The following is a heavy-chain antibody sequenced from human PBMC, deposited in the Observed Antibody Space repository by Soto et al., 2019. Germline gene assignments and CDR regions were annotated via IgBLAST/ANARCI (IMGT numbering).Heavy chain of an antibody. D-gene: IGHD5-18*01. CDR2: IWYDGSNK. V-gene: IGHV3-33*01. J-gene: IGHJ6*02. Sequence: QVQLVESGGGVVQPGRSLRLSCAASGFTFSSYGMHWVRQAPGKGLEWVAVIWYDGSNKYYADSVKGRFTISRDNSKNTLYLQMNSLRAEDTAVYYCARVDTRGWVYYYYYGMDVWGQGTTVTVPS. CDR1: GFTFSSYG. CDR3: ARVDTRGWVYYYYYGMDV.